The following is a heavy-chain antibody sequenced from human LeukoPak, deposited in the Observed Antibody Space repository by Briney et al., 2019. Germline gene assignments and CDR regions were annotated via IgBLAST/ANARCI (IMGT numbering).Heavy chain of an antibody. CDR3: AKDKVISTDYYFDF. D-gene: IGHD2-21*01. Sequence: GGSLRLSCAASGFTFSSYAMNWVRQAPGKGLEWVSVISGSGGGTYYADSVKGRFTISRDNSKSTLYLQMNSLRAEDTAVYYCAKDKVISTDYYFDFWGQGTLVTVSS. J-gene: IGHJ4*02. V-gene: IGHV3-23*01. CDR1: GFTFSSYA. CDR2: ISGSGGGT.